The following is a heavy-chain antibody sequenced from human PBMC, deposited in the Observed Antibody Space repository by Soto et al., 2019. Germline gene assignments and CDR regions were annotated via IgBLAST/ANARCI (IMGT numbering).Heavy chain of an antibody. CDR1: GYSLSKLS. D-gene: IGHD3-22*01. CDR3: ARFYRGDYDSSGYPEN. J-gene: IGHJ4*01. Sequence: ASVKVSCKVSGYSLSKLSIHWVRQAPGNGLEWMGGSDPDDGETIYAQNFQGRVIVTEDSSTDTAYMELSSLRSDDTAVYYCARFYRGDYDSSGYPENWGQGTLVTVSS. CDR2: SDPDDGET. V-gene: IGHV1-24*01.